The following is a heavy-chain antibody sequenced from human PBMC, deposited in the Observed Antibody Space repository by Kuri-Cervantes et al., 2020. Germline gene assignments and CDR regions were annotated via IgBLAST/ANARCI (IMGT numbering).Heavy chain of an antibody. V-gene: IGHV3-23*01. D-gene: IGHD2-15*01. CDR1: GFTFSSYA. J-gene: IGHJ3*02. CDR2: ISGSGIST. Sequence: LSLTCAASGFTFSSYAMSWVRQAPGKGLEWASGISGSGISTYYADSVKGRFIISRDNAKNLLFLQMNSLRVEDTALYYCTKDMGVEAAAFDIWGQGTMVTVSS. CDR3: TKDMGVEAAAFDI.